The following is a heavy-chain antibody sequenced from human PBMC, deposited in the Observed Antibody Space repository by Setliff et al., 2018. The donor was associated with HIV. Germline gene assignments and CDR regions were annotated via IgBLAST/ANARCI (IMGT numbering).Heavy chain of an antibody. D-gene: IGHD2-2*01. CDR3: ARAPRGVGSSSYFDY. V-gene: IGHV1-8*02. CDR1: GYTFTSFD. J-gene: IGHJ4*02. CDR2: MNPDSGNT. Sequence: ASVKVSCKTSGYTFTSFDINWVRQATGQGLEWMGWMNPDSGNTGYAQTFQGRVTMTRKTSTSTAFMELISLRSEDTAVYYCARAPRGVGSSSYFDYWGQGALVTVSS.